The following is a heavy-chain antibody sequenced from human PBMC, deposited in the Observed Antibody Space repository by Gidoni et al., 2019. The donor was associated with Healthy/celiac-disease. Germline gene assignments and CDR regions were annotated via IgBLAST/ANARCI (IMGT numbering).Heavy chain of an antibody. D-gene: IGHD3-22*01. CDR1: GGTFSSYA. V-gene: IGHV1-69*09. CDR3: ARDPVYYYDRGLGAEYFQH. CDR2: IIPILGIA. J-gene: IGHJ1*01. Sequence: QVQLVQSGAEVKKPGSSVKVSCMASGGTFSSYAISWVRQAPGQGLEWMGRIIPILGIANYAQKFQGRVTITADKSTSTAYMELSSLRSEDTAVYYCARDPVYYYDRGLGAEYFQHWGQGTLVTVSS.